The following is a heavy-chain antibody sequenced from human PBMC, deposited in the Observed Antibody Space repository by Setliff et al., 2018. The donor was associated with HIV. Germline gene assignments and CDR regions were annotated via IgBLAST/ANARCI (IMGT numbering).Heavy chain of an antibody. J-gene: IGHJ4*02. D-gene: IGHD1-1*01. CDR3: ARVFRNLPDY. V-gene: IGHV6-1*01. CDR1: GDFVSSDRAA. Sequence: PSQTLSLTCAISGDFVSSDRAAWNWIRQSPSRGLEWLGRTYHNSRWNYDYAASVESRITITSDTSKNQLSLHLTSVTPEDTAVYYCARVFRNLPDYWGQGTLVTVSS. CDR2: TYHNSRWNY.